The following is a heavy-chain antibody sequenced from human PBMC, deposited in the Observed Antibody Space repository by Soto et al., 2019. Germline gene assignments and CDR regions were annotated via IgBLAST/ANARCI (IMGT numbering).Heavy chain of an antibody. CDR3: TRDQRYCSSTSCYPYYYYGMDV. Sequence: PGGSLRLSCTASGFTFGDYAMSWFRQAPGKGLERVGFIRSKAYGGTTEYAASVKGRFTISRDDSKSIAYLQMNSLKTEDTAVYYCTRDQRYCSSTSCYPYYYYGMDVWGQGTTVTVSS. CDR1: GFTFGDYA. J-gene: IGHJ6*02. V-gene: IGHV3-49*03. D-gene: IGHD2-2*01. CDR2: IRSKAYGGTT.